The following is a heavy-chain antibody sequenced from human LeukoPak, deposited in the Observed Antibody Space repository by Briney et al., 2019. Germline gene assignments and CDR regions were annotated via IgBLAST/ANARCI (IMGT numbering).Heavy chain of an antibody. J-gene: IGHJ4*02. V-gene: IGHV3-21*01. D-gene: IGHD1-26*01. CDR2: IRPSGDNT. CDR3: AREMGRIVGATELPIAY. CDR1: GFTFSSYD. Sequence: PGGSLRLSCAASGFTFSSYDMTWVRQAPGRGLEWVSSIRPSGDNTYYADSVKGRFTISRDNAKNSLYLQMNSLRAEDTAVYYCAREMGRIVGATELPIAYWGQGTLVTVSS.